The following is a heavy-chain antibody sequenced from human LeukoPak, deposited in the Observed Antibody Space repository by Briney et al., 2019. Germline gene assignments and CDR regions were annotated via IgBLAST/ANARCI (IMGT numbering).Heavy chain of an antibody. CDR1: GFTFSDYG. CDR3: AKDLGSGCPYA. D-gene: IGHD6-19*01. V-gene: IGHV3-23*01. CDR2: ISGSGGRT. Sequence: GGSLRLSCAASGFTFSDYGMSWVRQAPGKGLEWVSGISGSGGRTHYAGSVKGRFTISRDNSKNTLYLQMNSLRAGDTAFYYCAKDLGSGCPYAWGQGTLVTVSS. J-gene: IGHJ5*02.